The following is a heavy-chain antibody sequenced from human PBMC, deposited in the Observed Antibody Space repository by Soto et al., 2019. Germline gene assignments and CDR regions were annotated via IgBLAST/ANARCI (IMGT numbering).Heavy chain of an antibody. V-gene: IGHV4-34*01. CDR1: GGFFSGYY. Sequence: PSETLSLTCDVYGGFFSGYYWSWIRQPPGKGLEWNGEINHSGSTNYNPSLKSRVTISVDTSKNQFSLKLSSVTAEDTAEYYCGGREPSWNVPVYWGQGTLVTVSS. D-gene: IGHD1-1*01. CDR2: INHSGST. J-gene: IGHJ4*02. CDR3: GGREPSWNVPVY.